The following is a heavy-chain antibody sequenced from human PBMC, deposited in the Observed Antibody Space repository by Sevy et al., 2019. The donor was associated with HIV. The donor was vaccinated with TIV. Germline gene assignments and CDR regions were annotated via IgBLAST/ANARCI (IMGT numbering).Heavy chain of an antibody. V-gene: IGHV3-30*09. CDR2: VSYDESNT. CDR3: ALERLSSDVAEYFQN. Sequence: GGSLRLSCAASGFTFRSFSMHWVRQAPGKWLEWVTTVSYDESNTYYADSVKGRFAVFRDNSRKLLDLQMNNLRPEDTAVYYCALERLSSDVAEYFQNWGQGTPVTVSS. J-gene: IGHJ1*01. D-gene: IGHD1-1*01. CDR1: GFTFRSFS.